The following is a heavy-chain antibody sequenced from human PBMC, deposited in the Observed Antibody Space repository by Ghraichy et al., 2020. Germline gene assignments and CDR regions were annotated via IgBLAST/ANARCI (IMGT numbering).Heavy chain of an antibody. CDR2: IFHSGSS. V-gene: IGHV4-31*03. CDR3: ARSPTVVFPDY. D-gene: IGHD4-23*01. CDR1: NDSIISGGYY. Sequence: SETLSLTCTVSNDSIISGGYYWHWIRQHPGKGLEWIGYIFHSGSSYYSPSLASRLTISLDTSKNQFSLRLTSVTAADTAVYYCARSPTVVFPDYWGRGTLVSGSS. J-gene: IGHJ4*02.